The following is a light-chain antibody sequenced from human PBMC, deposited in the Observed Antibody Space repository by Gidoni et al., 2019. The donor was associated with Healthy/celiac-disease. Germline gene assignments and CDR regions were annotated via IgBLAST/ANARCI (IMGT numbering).Light chain of an antibody. V-gene: IGKV2-28*01. J-gene: IGKJ5*01. CDR3: MQALQTPVT. Sequence: EIVMSQSPLSPPVTPGEPASISCRSSQSLLHSNGYNYLDWYLQKPGQSPQLLIYLGSNRASGVPDRFSGSGSGTDFTLKISRVEAEDVGVYYCMQALQTPVTFGQGTRLEIK. CDR1: QSLLHSNGYNY. CDR2: LGS.